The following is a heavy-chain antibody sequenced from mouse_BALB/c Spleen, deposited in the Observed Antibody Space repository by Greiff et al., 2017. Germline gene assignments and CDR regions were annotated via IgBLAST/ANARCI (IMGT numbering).Heavy chain of an antibody. J-gene: IGHJ4*01. V-gene: IGHV5-9*03. D-gene: IGHD1-2*01. CDR2: ISSGGGNT. Sequence: EVQLVESGGGLVKPGGSLKLSCAASGFTFSSYTMSWVRQTPEKRLEWVATISSGGGNTYYPDSVKGRFTISRDNAKNNLYLQMSSLRSEDTALYYCASGYPYAMDYWGQGTSVTVSS. CDR1: GFTFSSYT. CDR3: ASGYPYAMDY.